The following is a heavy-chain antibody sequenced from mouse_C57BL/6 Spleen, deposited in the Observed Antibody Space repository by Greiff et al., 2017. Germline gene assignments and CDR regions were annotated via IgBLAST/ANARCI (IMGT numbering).Heavy chain of an antibody. CDR2: ITPNNGGT. Sequence: VQLQQSGPELVKPGASVKIPCKASGYTFTDYNMDWVKQSHGKSLEWIGDITPNNGGTIYNQKFKGKATLTVDKSSSTAYMELRSLTSEDTAVYYCARRSTVVGAMDYWGQGTSVTVSS. V-gene: IGHV1-18*01. D-gene: IGHD1-1*01. J-gene: IGHJ4*01. CDR1: GYTFTDYN. CDR3: ARRSTVVGAMDY.